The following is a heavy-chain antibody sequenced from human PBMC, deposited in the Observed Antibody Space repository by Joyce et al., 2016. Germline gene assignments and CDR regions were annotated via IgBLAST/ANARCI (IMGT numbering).Heavy chain of an antibody. D-gene: IGHD6-25*01. Sequence: QVQLMESGGGVVQPGRSLRLSCAASVLTLSNYGVHWVRKAPGKGVEWVAVISYDGIDKYYADSVKGRFTISRDNSKNTVFLEMNSLRTEDTAVYYCAKILTATYSSGWFLDYWGQGTLVTVSS. J-gene: IGHJ4*02. CDR1: VLTLSNYG. CDR2: ISYDGIDK. CDR3: AKILTATYSSGWFLDY. V-gene: IGHV3-30*18.